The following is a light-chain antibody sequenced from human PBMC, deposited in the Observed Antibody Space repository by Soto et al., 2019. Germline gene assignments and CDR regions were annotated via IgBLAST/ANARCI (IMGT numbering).Light chain of an antibody. CDR1: NIGGKS. V-gene: IGLV3-21*02. CDR3: QVWDDNSDHHV. CDR2: DDS. J-gene: IGLJ1*01. Sequence: YELTHTSSVSVAPGQTSRISCGGNNIGGKSVHWYQQKPGQAPVVVVYDDSDWPSGIPERFSGSNSGNTATLTISRVEAGDEADYHCQVWDDNSDHHVFGTGTKVTVL.